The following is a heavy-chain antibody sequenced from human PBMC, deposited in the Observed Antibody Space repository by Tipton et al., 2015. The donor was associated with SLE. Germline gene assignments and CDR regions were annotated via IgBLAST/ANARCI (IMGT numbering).Heavy chain of an antibody. J-gene: IGHJ4*02. V-gene: IGHV4-4*07. Sequence: TLSLTCTVSGGSLSGYYWSWVRQPAGKGLEWIGRIYTSASTIYNPSLQSRVTLSSDTSKNQFSLRVRSVTAADTAVYYCARGGGSYYDYWGQGTLVTVSS. CDR3: ARGGGSYYDY. CDR1: GGSLSGYY. CDR2: IYTSAST. D-gene: IGHD1-26*01.